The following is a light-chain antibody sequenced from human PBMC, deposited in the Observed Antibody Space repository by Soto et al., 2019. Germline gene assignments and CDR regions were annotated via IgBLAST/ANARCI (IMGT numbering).Light chain of an antibody. V-gene: IGLV2-11*01. CDR2: DVD. CDR3: CSYAGSYPLV. CDR1: SSDVGGYNY. J-gene: IGLJ1*01. Sequence: QSALTQPRSVSGSPGQSVTISCTGTSSDVGGYNYVSWYQHHPGKAPKLMIYDVDKRPSGVPGRFSGSKSGNTASLTISGLQAEDEADYYCCSYAGSYPLVVGTGTKVTVL.